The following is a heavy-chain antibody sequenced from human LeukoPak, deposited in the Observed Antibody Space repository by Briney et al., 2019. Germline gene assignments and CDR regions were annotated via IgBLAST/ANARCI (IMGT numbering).Heavy chain of an antibody. CDR2: INPNSGGT. CDR3: ARVDSSGSPYDY. CDR1: GYTFTGYY. J-gene: IGHJ4*02. V-gene: IGHV1-2*02. Sequence: SVKVSCKASGYTFTGYYMHWVRQAPGQGLEWMGWINPNSGGTNYAQKFQGRVTMTRDTSISTAYMELSRLRSDDTAVYYCARVDSSGSPYDYWGQGTLVTVSS. D-gene: IGHD6-19*01.